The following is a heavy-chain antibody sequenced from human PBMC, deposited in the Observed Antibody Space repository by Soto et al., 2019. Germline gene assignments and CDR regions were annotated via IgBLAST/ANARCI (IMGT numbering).Heavy chain of an antibody. CDR1: GYTFTSYG. D-gene: IGHD4-17*01. V-gene: IGHV1-18*01. CDR2: ISAYNGNT. Sequence: QVQLVQSGAEVKKPGASVKVSCKASGYTFTSYGISWVRQAPGQGLEWMGWISAYNGNTNYAQKLQGRVTMTTDTTTSTAYMELRSLRSDDTAVYYCARDLATVVAQYYYYGMDVWGQGTTVTVSS. CDR3: ARDLATVVAQYYYYGMDV. J-gene: IGHJ6*02.